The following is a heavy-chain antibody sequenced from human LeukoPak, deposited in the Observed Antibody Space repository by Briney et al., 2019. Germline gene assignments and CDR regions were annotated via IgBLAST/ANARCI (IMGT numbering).Heavy chain of an antibody. J-gene: IGHJ4*02. V-gene: IGHV3-21*01. CDR2: ISSSSSYI. CDR1: GFTFSSYS. CDR3: ARVGGYCSGGSCYSDY. Sequence: GGSLRLSCAASGFTFSSYSMNWVRQAPGKGLEWVSSISSSSSYIYYADSVKGRFTISRDNATNSLYLQMNSLRAEDTAVYYCARVGGYCSGGSCYSDYWGQGTLVTVSS. D-gene: IGHD2-15*01.